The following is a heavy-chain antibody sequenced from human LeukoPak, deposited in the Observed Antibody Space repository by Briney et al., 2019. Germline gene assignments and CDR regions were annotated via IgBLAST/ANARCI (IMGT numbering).Heavy chain of an antibody. Sequence: ASVKVSCKASGYTFTGYYMHWVRQAPGQGLEWMGWINPNSGGTNYAQKLQGRVTMTTDTSTSTAYMELRSLRSDDTAVYYCARVHIYYDILTGYLDYWGQGTLVTVSS. CDR2: INPNSGGT. CDR3: ARVHIYYDILTGYLDY. V-gene: IGHV1-2*02. J-gene: IGHJ4*02. CDR1: GYTFTGYY. D-gene: IGHD3-9*01.